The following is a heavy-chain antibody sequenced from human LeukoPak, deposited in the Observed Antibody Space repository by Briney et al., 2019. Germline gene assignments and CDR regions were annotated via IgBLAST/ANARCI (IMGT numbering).Heavy chain of an antibody. CDR2: INVGNGNT. V-gene: IGHV1-3*01. CDR1: GYTFTSYT. Sequence: ASVKVSCKASGYTFTSYTMHWVRQAPGQRLEWMGWINVGNGNTKYSQKFQGRVTITRDTSASTAYMELSSLRSEDTAVYYCARDKAQWLASVVYWGQGTLVTVSS. CDR3: ARDKAQWLASVVY. D-gene: IGHD6-19*01. J-gene: IGHJ4*02.